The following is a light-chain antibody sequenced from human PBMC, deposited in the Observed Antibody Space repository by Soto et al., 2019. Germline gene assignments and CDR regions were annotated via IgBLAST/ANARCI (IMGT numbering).Light chain of an antibody. Sequence: QSALTQPPSASGTPGQRVTISCSGSSSNIGSNTVNWYQQLPGTAPKLLLYSNNQRPSGVPDRFSGSKSGTSASLAISGLQSEDEADYYCAAWDDSLNGPDVVFGGGTKLTVL. CDR1: SSNIGSNT. CDR3: AAWDDSLNGPDVV. V-gene: IGLV1-44*01. J-gene: IGLJ2*01. CDR2: SNN.